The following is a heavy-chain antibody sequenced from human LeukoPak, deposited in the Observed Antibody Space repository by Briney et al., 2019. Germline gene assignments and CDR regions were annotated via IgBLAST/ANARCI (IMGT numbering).Heavy chain of an antibody. Sequence: SETLSPTCAVYGGSFSGYYWSWIRQPPGRGLEWIGTIFYTGNTYYNPSLKSRVTMSVDTSKNQFSLRVTSVTAADTAVYYCARQPSLSYCSSATCWFDSWGQGTLVTVSS. CDR2: IFYTGNT. CDR3: ARQPSLSYCSSATCWFDS. D-gene: IGHD2-2*01. V-gene: IGHV4-34*12. CDR1: GGSFSGYY. J-gene: IGHJ5*01.